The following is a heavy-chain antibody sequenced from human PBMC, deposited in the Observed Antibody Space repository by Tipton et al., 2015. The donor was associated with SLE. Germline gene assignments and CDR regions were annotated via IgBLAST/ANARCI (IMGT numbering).Heavy chain of an antibody. J-gene: IGHJ6*02. Sequence: TLSLTCTVSGDSISSYYWTWIRQPPGKRLEWIGYVYSSGNTNYNPSLKSRVTMSVDTAKNQVSLKLTSVTAADTAVYYCARGLLTWRGAVVGVDVWGQGTTVNVSS. CDR3: ARGLLTWRGAVVGVDV. D-gene: IGHD2-21*01. V-gene: IGHV4-59*08. CDR1: GDSISSYY. CDR2: VYSSGNT.